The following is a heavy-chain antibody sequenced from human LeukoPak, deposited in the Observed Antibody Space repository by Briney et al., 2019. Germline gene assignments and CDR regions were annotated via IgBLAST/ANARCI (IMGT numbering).Heavy chain of an antibody. CDR1: GYTFTSYY. CDR3: ARETSEDIVVVPAAHNTHYFDY. J-gene: IGHJ4*02. Sequence: ASVKVSCKASGYTFTSYYMHWVRQAPGQGLEWMGITHPSGGSTSYAQKFQGRVTMTRDTSTSTVYMELSSLRSEDTAVYYCARETSEDIVVVPAAHNTHYFDYWGQGTLVTVSS. CDR2: THPSGGST. D-gene: IGHD2-2*01. V-gene: IGHV1-46*01.